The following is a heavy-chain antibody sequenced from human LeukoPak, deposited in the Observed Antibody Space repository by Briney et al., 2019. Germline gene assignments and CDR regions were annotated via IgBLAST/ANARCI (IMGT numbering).Heavy chain of an antibody. CDR2: ISYDGSDK. CDR1: GFTFSSYA. Sequence: GGSLRLSCAASGFTFSSYAMHWVRQAPGKGLEWVAVISYDGSDKYYADSVKGRFTISRDNAKNSLYLQMNSLRAEDTAVYYCARVYCSGGSCSSFFDYWGQGTLVTVSS. V-gene: IGHV3-30*04. D-gene: IGHD2-15*01. CDR3: ARVYCSGGSCSSFFDY. J-gene: IGHJ4*02.